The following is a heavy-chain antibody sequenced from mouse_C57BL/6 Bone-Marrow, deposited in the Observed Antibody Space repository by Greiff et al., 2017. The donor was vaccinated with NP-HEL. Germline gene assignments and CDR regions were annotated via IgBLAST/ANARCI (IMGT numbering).Heavy chain of an antibody. CDR1: GYTFTSYG. D-gene: IGHD2-4*01. V-gene: IGHV1-81*01. CDR3: LIYYDYAYAMDY. CDR2: IYPRSGNT. J-gene: IGHJ4*01. Sequence: QVQLQQSGAELARPGASVKLSCKASGYTFTSYGISWVKQRTGQGLEWIGEIYPRSGNTYYNEKFKGKATLTADKSSSTAYMELRSLTSEDSAVYFCLIYYDYAYAMDYWGQGTSVTVSS.